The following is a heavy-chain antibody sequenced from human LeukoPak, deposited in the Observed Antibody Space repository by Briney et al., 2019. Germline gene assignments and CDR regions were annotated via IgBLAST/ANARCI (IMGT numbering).Heavy chain of an antibody. V-gene: IGHV3-21*01. D-gene: IGHD6-13*01. CDR1: GFTFSSYT. Sequence: GGSLRLSCAASGFTFSSYTMNWVRLAPGKGLEWVSSISSSSTYIYYADSVNGRFTISRDNAMNSLYLQMNSLRAEDTAVYYCATNRIAASMYYFDFWGQGTPVTVSS. J-gene: IGHJ4*02. CDR3: ATNRIAASMYYFDF. CDR2: ISSSSTYI.